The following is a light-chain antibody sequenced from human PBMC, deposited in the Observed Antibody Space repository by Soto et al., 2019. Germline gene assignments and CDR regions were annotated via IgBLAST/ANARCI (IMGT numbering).Light chain of an antibody. CDR3: SSYAGSNTVI. J-gene: IGLJ2*01. Sequence: QSALTQPPSASGSPGQSVTISCTGITSDVRHYNYVSWYQQHPGKAPRLMIYEVNKRPSGVPDRFSGSKSGNTASLTVSGLHAEDEAVYHCSSYAGSNTVIFGGGTKLTVL. CDR2: EVN. CDR1: TSDVRHYNY. V-gene: IGLV2-8*01.